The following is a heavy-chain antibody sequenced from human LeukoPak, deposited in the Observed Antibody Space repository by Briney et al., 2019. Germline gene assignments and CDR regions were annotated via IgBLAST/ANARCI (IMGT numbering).Heavy chain of an antibody. D-gene: IGHD5-24*01. CDR2: INPNSGGT. J-gene: IGHJ4*02. Sequence: ASVKVSCKASGYTFTGYYMHWVRQAPGQGLEWMGWINPNSGGTNYAQKFQGRVTMTRDTSISTAYMELSRLRSDDTAVYYCARFVEMATIIAGQFDYWGQGTLVTVSS. V-gene: IGHV1-2*02. CDR1: GYTFTGYY. CDR3: ARFVEMATIIAGQFDY.